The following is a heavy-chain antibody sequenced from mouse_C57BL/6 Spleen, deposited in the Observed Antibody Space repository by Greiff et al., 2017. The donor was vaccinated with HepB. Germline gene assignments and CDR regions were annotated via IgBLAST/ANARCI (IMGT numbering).Heavy chain of an antibody. D-gene: IGHD1-1*01. CDR1: GYTFTSYG. V-gene: IGHV1-81*01. Sequence: VQLKQSGAELARPGASVKLSCKASGYTFTSYGISWVKQRTGQGLEWIGEIYPRSGNTYYNEKFKGKATLTADKSSSTAYMELRSLTSEDSAVYVCAREIITTVVATSRAMDYWGQGTSVTVSS. CDR3: AREIITTVVATSRAMDY. J-gene: IGHJ4*01. CDR2: IYPRSGNT.